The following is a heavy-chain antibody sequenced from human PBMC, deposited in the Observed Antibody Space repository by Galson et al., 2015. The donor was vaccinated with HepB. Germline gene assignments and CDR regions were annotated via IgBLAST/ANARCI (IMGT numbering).Heavy chain of an antibody. J-gene: IGHJ4*02. CDR3: AVTYCGGDCLDYFDY. Sequence: SVKVSCKASGGTFSSYAISWVRQAPGQGLEWMGGIIPIFGTANYAQKFQGRVTITADKSTSTAYMELSSLRSEDTAVYYCAVTYCGGDCLDYFDYWGQGTLVTVSS. D-gene: IGHD2-21*01. V-gene: IGHV1-69*06. CDR2: IIPIFGTA. CDR1: GGTFSSYA.